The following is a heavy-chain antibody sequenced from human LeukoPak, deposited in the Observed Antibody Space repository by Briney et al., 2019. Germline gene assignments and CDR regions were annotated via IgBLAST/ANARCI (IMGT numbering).Heavy chain of an antibody. V-gene: IGHV4-39*01. D-gene: IGHD6-19*01. CDR3: ARQSIAVAGPIDY. Sequence: SETLSLTCTVSGDSISSSSYYWGWIRQPPGKGLEWIGSIYYSGSTYYNPSLKSRVTISVDTSKNQFSLKLSSVTAADTAVYYCARQSIAVAGPIDYWGQGTLVTVSS. CDR1: GDSISSSSYY. J-gene: IGHJ4*02. CDR2: IYYSGST.